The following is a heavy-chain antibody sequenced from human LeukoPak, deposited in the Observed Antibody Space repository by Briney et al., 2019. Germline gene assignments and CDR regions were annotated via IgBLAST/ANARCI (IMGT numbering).Heavy chain of an antibody. J-gene: IGHJ6*02. Sequence: GGSLRLSCAASGFTFSSYAMSWVRQAPGKGLEWVSAISGSGGSTYYADSVKGRFTISRDNSKNTLYLQMNSLRAEDTAVYYCAKHSSWMVRGVIYGMDVWGQGTTVTVSS. CDR2: ISGSGGST. V-gene: IGHV3-23*01. D-gene: IGHD3-10*01. CDR1: GFTFSSYA. CDR3: AKHSSWMVRGVIYGMDV.